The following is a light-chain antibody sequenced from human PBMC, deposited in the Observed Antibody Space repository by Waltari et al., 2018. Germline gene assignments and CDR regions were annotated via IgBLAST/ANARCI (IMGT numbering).Light chain of an antibody. CDR3: MQGTHWPRT. Sequence: DVVMTQSPPTLPVTCGLPASLYSGSRQSLVHSDGNTYLNWFHQRPGQSPRRLIYKVSNRDSGVPDRFSGSGSGTDFTLKISRVEAEDVGVYYCMQGTHWPRTFGQGTKVEIK. V-gene: IGKV2-30*02. CDR1: QSLVHSDGNTY. J-gene: IGKJ1*01. CDR2: KVS.